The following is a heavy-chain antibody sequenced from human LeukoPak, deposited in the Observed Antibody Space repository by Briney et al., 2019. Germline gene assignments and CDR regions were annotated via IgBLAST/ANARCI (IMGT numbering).Heavy chain of an antibody. V-gene: IGHV4-59*08. CDR1: GGSISSYY. CDR2: VFNSGTT. J-gene: IGHJ4*02. Sequence: SETLSLTCTVSGGSISSYYWSWIRQPAGKGPEWIGYVFNSGTTNYNPSLKSRVTISADTSKNQFSLKVRSVTAADTAVYYCARRNGYDTALFDYWGQGTLVTVSS. CDR3: ARRNGYDTALFDY. D-gene: IGHD5-12*01.